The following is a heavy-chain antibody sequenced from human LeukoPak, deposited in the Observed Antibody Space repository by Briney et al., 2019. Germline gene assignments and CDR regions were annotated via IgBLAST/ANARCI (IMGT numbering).Heavy chain of an antibody. Sequence: SETLSLTCTVSGGSISSYYWSWIRQPPGKGLEWIGNFFYSGSTYYNPSLNSRVTISLDMSKNQFSLKLSSVTAADTAVYYCYYTNVWGKGTTVTVSS. CDR3: YYTNV. V-gene: IGHV4-59*04. CDR2: FFYSGST. CDR1: GGSISSYY. J-gene: IGHJ6*03.